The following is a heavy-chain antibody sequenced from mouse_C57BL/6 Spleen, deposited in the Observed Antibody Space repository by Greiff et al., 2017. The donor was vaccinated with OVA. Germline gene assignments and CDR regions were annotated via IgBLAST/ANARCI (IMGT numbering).Heavy chain of an antibody. CDR1: GYTFTSYW. V-gene: IGHV1-50*01. J-gene: IGHJ3*01. CDR3: ARRGDPTY. Sequence: QVQLQQPGAELVKPGASVKLSCKASGYTFTSYWMQWVKQRPGQGLEWIGEIDPSDSYTNYNQKFKGKATLTVDTSSSTAYMQLSSLTSEDSAVYYCARRGDPTYWGQGTLVTVSA. CDR2: IDPSDSYT.